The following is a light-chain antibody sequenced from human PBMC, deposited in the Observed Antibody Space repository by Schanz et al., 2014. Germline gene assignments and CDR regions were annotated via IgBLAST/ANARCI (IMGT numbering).Light chain of an antibody. Sequence: EIVLTQSPGTLSLSPGERATLSCRASQSVSSSYLAWYQQKPGQAPRLLIYGASSRATGIPDRFSGSGSGTEFTLTISGLQSEDFAVYYCQQYGSSPWTFGQGTKVEIK. CDR1: QSVSSSY. CDR3: QQYGSSPWT. V-gene: IGKV3-20*01. CDR2: GAS. J-gene: IGKJ1*01.